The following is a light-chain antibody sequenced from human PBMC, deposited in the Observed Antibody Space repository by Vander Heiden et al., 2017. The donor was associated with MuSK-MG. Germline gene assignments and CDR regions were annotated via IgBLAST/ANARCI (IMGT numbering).Light chain of an antibody. V-gene: IGKV3-20*01. CDR3: QQDGSSPIT. Sequence: IVLTQSPGPLSLSPGERATLPCSASQSVSSSYLAWYQQKPGQAPRLLIYGASSRATDIPDRFSGSGSGTDFTLTISRLEPEDFAVYYCQQDGSSPITFGQGTQLEIK. CDR1: QSVSSSY. J-gene: IGKJ5*01. CDR2: GAS.